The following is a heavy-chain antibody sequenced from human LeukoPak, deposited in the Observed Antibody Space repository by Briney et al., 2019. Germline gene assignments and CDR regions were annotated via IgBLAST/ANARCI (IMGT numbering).Heavy chain of an antibody. Sequence: SETLSLTCTVSGGSISSYYWSWIRQPPGKGLEWIGYIYYSGSTNYNPSLKSRVTISVDTSKNQFSLKLSSVTAADTAVYYCARDERVDSNYDYYYGMDVWGQGTTVTVSS. V-gene: IGHV4-59*12. CDR1: GGSISSYY. CDR2: IYYSGST. D-gene: IGHD4-4*01. J-gene: IGHJ6*02. CDR3: ARDERVDSNYDYYYGMDV.